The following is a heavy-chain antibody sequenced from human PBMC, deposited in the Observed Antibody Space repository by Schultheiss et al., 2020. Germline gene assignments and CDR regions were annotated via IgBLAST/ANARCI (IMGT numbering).Heavy chain of an antibody. Sequence: SGPTLVKPTQTLTLTCTFSGFSLSTSGMCVSWIRQPPGKALEWLALIDWDDDKYYSTSLKTRLTISKDTSKNQVVLTMTNMDPVDTATYYCAHTRSDCSSTSCYGNWFDPWGKGPLVSVSA. CDR2: IDWDDDK. CDR3: AHTRSDCSSTSCYGNWFDP. D-gene: IGHD2-2*01. J-gene: IGHJ5*02. CDR1: GFSLSTSGMC. V-gene: IGHV2-70*12.